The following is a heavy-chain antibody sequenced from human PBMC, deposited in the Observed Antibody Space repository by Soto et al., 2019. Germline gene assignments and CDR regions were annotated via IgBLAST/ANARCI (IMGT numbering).Heavy chain of an antibody. D-gene: IGHD3-16*01. CDR1: GFTFDDYA. Sequence: EVQLVESGGGLVQPGRSLRLSCAASGFTFDDYAMHWVRQAPGKGLEWVSGISWNSGSIGYADSVKGRFTISRDNAKNSLYLRMNSLRAEDTALYYCAKGVGDYIWGSYPAGAFDIWGQGTMVTVSS. CDR2: ISWNSGSI. CDR3: AKGVGDYIWGSYPAGAFDI. J-gene: IGHJ3*02. V-gene: IGHV3-9*01.